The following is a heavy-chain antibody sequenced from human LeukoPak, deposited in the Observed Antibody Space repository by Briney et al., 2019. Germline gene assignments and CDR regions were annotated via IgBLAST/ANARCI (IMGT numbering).Heavy chain of an antibody. CDR3: ARDYKPLEAAAASFDP. CDR1: GYTLTELS. D-gene: IGHD6-13*01. Sequence: ASVKVSCKVSGYTLTELSMHWVRQAPGKGLEWMGGFDPEDGETIYAQKFQGRVTMTTDTITSTAYMELRSLRSDDTAVYFCARDYKPLEAAAASFDPWGQGTLVTVSS. CDR2: FDPEDGET. J-gene: IGHJ5*02. V-gene: IGHV1-24*01.